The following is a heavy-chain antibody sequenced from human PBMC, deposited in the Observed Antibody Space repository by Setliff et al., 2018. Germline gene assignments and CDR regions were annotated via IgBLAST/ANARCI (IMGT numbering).Heavy chain of an antibody. J-gene: IGHJ4*02. CDR3: ARDYWGSLDY. D-gene: IGHD7-27*01. CDR1: GGSISPYY. Sequence: SETLSLTCSVSGGSISPYYWIWIRQSPGKGLEWIGYIFYSGSARYNPSLESRVTMSVDTSKNQISLKLTSVTAADTAVYYCARDYWGSLDYWGQGILVTVSS. V-gene: IGHV4-59*12. CDR2: IFYSGSA.